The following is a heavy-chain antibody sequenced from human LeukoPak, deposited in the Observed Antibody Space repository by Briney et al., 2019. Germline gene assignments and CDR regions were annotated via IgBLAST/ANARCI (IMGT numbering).Heavy chain of an antibody. D-gene: IGHD5-18*01. J-gene: IGHJ4*02. Sequence: PGGSLRLSCAAPGFTFSSYAMHWVRQAPGKGLEWVAVISYDGSNKYYADSVKGRFTISRDNSKNTLYLQMNSLRAEDTAVYYCASWDTAMVNFDYWGQGTLVTVSS. V-gene: IGHV3-30-3*01. CDR2: ISYDGSNK. CDR1: GFTFSSYA. CDR3: ASWDTAMVNFDY.